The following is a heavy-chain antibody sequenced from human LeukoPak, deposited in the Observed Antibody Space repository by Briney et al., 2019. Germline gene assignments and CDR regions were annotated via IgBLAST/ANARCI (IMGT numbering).Heavy chain of an antibody. J-gene: IGHJ4*02. CDR3: AKTLTDYCSGGSCYSGSYYFDY. CDR2: IRSDGSNT. Sequence: GGSLRLSCAASGFTFSNYGMHWVRQAPGKGLEWVAFIRSDGSNTYYADSVKGRFTISRDNSKNTLYLQMNSLRAEDTAMYYCAKTLTDYCSGGSCYSGSYYFDYWGQGTLVTVSS. CDR1: GFTFSNYG. D-gene: IGHD2-15*01. V-gene: IGHV3-30*02.